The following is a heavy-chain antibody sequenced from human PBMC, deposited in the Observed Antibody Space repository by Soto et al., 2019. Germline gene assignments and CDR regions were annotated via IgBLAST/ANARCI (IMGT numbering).Heavy chain of an antibody. V-gene: IGHV2-5*02. CDR1: GFSLSTSGVG. D-gene: IGHD3-9*01. Sequence: QITLKESGPTLVKPTQTLTLTCTFSGFSLSTSGVGVGWIRQSLGKALEWLAVIYWDDDKRYSPSLKSRLSITKDTSKNQVVLTMTNMDPVDTATYYCAHKGPEDWPLDYWGQGTLVTVSS. J-gene: IGHJ4*02. CDR3: AHKGPEDWPLDY. CDR2: IYWDDDK.